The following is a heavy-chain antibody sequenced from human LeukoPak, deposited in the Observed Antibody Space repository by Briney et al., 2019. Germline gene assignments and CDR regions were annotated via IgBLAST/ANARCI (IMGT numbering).Heavy chain of an antibody. D-gene: IGHD7-27*01. CDR3: ARARLGSLDY. V-gene: IGHV3-74*01. CDR1: GFTFNSYW. J-gene: IGHJ4*02. CDR2: ISDSGGSA. Sequence: GGSLRLSCAASGFTFNSYWMHWVRQAPGKGLMWVSVISDSGGSAWYADSVKGRFTISRDNSKNTLFLQMNSLRVEDTAVYYCARARLGSLDYWGQGALVTVSS.